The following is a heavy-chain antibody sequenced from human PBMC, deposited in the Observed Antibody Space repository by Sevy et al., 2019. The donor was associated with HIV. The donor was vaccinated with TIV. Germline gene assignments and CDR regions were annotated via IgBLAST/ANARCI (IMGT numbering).Heavy chain of an antibody. CDR1: EFTLSSYS. CDR3: ASRSQCSNGVCPFDY. V-gene: IGHV3-21*04. CDR2: ISSSSAAI. J-gene: IGHJ4*02. Sequence: GGSVRLYCVASEFTLSSYSMNWVRQAPGKGLEWISAISSSSAAIYYADSVKGRFTISRDNAKNSLYLQMNSLRDEDTAVYYCASRSQCSNGVCPFDYLGQRTLVTVSS. D-gene: IGHD2-8*01.